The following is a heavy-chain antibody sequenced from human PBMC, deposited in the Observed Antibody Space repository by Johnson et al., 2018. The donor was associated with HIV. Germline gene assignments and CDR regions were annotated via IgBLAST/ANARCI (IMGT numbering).Heavy chain of an antibody. CDR2: IYSGGRS. V-gene: IGHV3-66*02. J-gene: IGHJ3*02. CDR3: ARDVTAGNDAFGI. CDR1: VFTVSSNY. Sequence: VQLVESGGGLVQPGGSLRLSCAASVFTVSSNYMSWVRQAPGKGLEWVSVIYSGGRSYYADSVKGRLTLSRDNSNNTLYLQMNSLRAEDTAVYYCARDVTAGNDAFGIWGQGTMVTVSS. D-gene: IGHD1-1*01.